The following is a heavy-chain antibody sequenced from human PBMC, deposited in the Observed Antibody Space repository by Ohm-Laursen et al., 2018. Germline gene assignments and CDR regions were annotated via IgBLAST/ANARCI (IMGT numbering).Heavy chain of an antibody. CDR3: AKDRIWSGYYGGFDY. CDR2: ISAGGGNI. V-gene: IGHV3-23*01. CDR1: GFTFSSYA. D-gene: IGHD3-3*01. J-gene: IGHJ4*02. Sequence: GSLRFSCAASGFTFSSYAMSWVRQAPGKGLEWVSGISAGGGNIDYADSVKGRFTISRDNSKNTLYLQMNSLRAEDTAVYYCAKDRIWSGYYGGFDYWGQGTQVTVSS.